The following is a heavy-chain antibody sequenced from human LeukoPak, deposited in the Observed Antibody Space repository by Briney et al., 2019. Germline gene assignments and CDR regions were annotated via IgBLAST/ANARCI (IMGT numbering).Heavy chain of an antibody. V-gene: IGHV1-8*02. D-gene: IGHD2-2*01. CDR1: RYTFTTYD. CDR2: MNPNSGNT. CDR3: ARVWCSSTNCLNGWFDY. J-gene: IGHJ5*01. Sequence: ASVKVSCKASRYTFTTYDINWVRQAAGQGLEWMGWMNPNSGNTGYAQKFQGRVTMTRNTSISTAYMELSSLRSEDTAVYYYARVWCSSTNCLNGWFDYWGQGTLVTVSS.